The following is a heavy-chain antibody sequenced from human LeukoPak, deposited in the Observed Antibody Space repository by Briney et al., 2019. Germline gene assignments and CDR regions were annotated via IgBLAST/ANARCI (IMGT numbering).Heavy chain of an antibody. J-gene: IGHJ4*02. V-gene: IGHV4-61*02. D-gene: IGHD3-16*01. CDR3: ARTYYVWGSYCFDY. Sequence: PSETLSLTCTVSGGSINSGSYYWTRIRQPAGKGLEWIGRIYTSGSTNYNPSLKSRVTISVDKSKNEFSLNLCSVTAADTAVYYCARTYYVWGSYCFDYWGQGTLVTVSS. CDR2: IYTSGST. CDR1: GGSINSGSYY.